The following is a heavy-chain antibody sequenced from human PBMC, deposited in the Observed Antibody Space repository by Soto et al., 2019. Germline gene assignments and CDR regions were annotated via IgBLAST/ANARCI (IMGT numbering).Heavy chain of an antibody. J-gene: IGHJ4*02. V-gene: IGHV3-30*18. CDR3: AKIAAATPH. Sequence: QVQLVESGGGVVQPGRSLRLSCAASGFTFSSYAMHWVRQAPGEGLEWVAVISFDGSNNYYPDSVKGRFTISRDNSKNTLHLQMDSLRADDTAVYYCAKIAAATPHWGQGTLVTVSS. CDR1: GFTFSSYA. CDR2: ISFDGSNN. D-gene: IGHD6-13*01.